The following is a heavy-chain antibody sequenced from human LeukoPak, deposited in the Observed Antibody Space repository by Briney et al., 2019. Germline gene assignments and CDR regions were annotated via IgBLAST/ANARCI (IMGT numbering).Heavy chain of an antibody. J-gene: IGHJ4*02. CDR3: ARDPMDTAMGPFFDY. CDR1: GYTFTSYY. CDR2: INPSDDTT. D-gene: IGHD5-18*01. V-gene: IGHV1-46*01. Sequence: ASVKVSCKASGYTFTSYYMHWVRQAPGQGLEWMGIINPSDDTTSYAQKFQGRVTMTRDTSTSTVYMEMSSLRSEDTAVYYCARDPMDTAMGPFFDYWGQGTLVTVSS.